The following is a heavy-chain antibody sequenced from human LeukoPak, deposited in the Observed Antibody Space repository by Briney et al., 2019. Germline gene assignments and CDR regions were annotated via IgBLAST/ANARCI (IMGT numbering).Heavy chain of an antibody. CDR3: AKDQGGYSAYGHLDY. CDR1: GLTFSSYV. J-gene: IGHJ4*02. CDR2: MGATGVST. D-gene: IGHD5-12*01. V-gene: IGHV3-23*01. Sequence: GGSLTPSRSVSGLTFSSYVIRWVRQPAGRGREWVSCMGATGVSTFYGRSVKGRCTMSRDNSKNTLYLRMHSLRAEDTAVYYCAKDQGGYSAYGHLDYWGQGTLVTVSS.